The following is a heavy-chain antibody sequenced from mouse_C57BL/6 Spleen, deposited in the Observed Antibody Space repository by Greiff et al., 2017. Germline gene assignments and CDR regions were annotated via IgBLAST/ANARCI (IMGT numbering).Heavy chain of an antibody. D-gene: IGHD2-4*01. CDR1: GFTFSDYY. Sequence: EVKVVESGGGLVQPGGSLKLSCAASGFTFSDYYMYWVRQTPEKRLEWVAYISNGGGSTYYPDTVKGRFTISRDNAKNTLYLQMSRLKSEDTAMYYCARHYYDYDGYYAMDYWGQGTSVTVSS. V-gene: IGHV5-12*01. J-gene: IGHJ4*01. CDR3: ARHYYDYDGYYAMDY. CDR2: ISNGGGST.